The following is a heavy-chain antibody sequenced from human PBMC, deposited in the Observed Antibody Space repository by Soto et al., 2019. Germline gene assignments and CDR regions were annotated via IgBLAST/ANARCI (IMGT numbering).Heavy chain of an antibody. V-gene: IGHV4-39*01. CDR3: ARQVIAAAGSSFDP. CDR2: IYYSGSV. Sequence: SETLSLTCTVSGGSTSSSNYFWGWIRQPPGKGPEWIGSIYYSGSVYYNPSLKSRVTISVDTSKNQFSLKLTSVTAADTAVYYCARQVIAAAGSSFDPWGQGTLVTVSS. D-gene: IGHD6-13*01. J-gene: IGHJ5*02. CDR1: GGSTSSSNYF.